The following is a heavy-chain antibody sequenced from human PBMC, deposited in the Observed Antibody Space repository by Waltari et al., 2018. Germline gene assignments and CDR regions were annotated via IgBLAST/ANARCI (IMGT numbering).Heavy chain of an antibody. CDR3: AKDRVHLTTVTTQLYYYGMDV. Sequence: EVQLVESGGGLVQPGRSLRLSCAASGFTFDDYAMHWVRQAPGKGLEWVSGISWNSGSIGYADSVKRRFTISQDNAKNSLYLQLNSLRAEDTALYYCAKDRVHLTTVTTQLYYYGMDVWGQGTTVTVSS. CDR2: ISWNSGSI. D-gene: IGHD4-4*01. J-gene: IGHJ6*02. V-gene: IGHV3-9*01. CDR1: GFTFDDYA.